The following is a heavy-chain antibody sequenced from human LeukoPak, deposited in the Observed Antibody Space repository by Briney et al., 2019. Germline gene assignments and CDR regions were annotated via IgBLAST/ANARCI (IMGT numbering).Heavy chain of an antibody. CDR2: IYHSGST. CDR1: GYSISSGYY. V-gene: IGHV4-38-2*02. Sequence: PSETLSLTCTVSGYSISSGYYWGWIRQPPGKGLEWIGSIYHSGSTYYNPSLKSRVTISVDTSKNQFSLKLSSVTAADTAVYYCARSTTTIHGSGKFWFDPWGQGTLVTVSS. CDR3: ARSTTTIHGSGKFWFDP. D-gene: IGHD3-10*01. J-gene: IGHJ5*02.